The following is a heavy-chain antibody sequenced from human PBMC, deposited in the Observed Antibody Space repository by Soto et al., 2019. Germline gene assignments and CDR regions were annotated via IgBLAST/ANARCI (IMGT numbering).Heavy chain of an antibody. CDR2: FSGDGVTK. CDR1: GFIFSTHS. J-gene: IGHJ4*02. D-gene: IGHD2-2*01. V-gene: IGHV3-30-3*01. Sequence: GGSLRLSCEASGFIFSTHSMHWVRQAPGKGLEWVAVFSGDGVTKYYADSVKGRFTISRDNSKNTLYLQMNSLRAEDTAVYYCARGNSSWHPQEFDYWGQGTLVTVSS. CDR3: ARGNSSWHPQEFDY.